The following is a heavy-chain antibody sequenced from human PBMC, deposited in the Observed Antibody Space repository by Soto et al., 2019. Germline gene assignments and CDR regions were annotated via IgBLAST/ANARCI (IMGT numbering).Heavy chain of an antibody. CDR1: GYSFTRYW. Sequence: GASVKLSCTGSGYSFTRYWIGWVRQMPGKGLEWMGIIYPGDSDTRYSPSFQGQVTISADKSVSTAHLQWSSLKASDTAMYYCARLRARGSCYLLWGQGTMVTVSS. D-gene: IGHD2-15*01. CDR3: ARLRARGSCYLL. CDR2: IYPGDSDT. J-gene: IGHJ3*01. V-gene: IGHV5-51*01.